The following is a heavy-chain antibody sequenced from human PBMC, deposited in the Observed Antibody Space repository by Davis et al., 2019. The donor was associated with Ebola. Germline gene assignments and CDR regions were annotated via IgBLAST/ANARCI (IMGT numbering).Heavy chain of an antibody. CDR2: ITPSDGST. V-gene: IGHV1-46*01. J-gene: IGHJ6*03. Sequence: ASVKVSCKASGYIITSYYLHWVRQAPGQGLEWMGIITPSDGSTAYAQKFQGRVAMTRDTSTSTVYMELSSLISDDTAVYYCARGGNYMDVWGKGTTVTVSS. CDR1: GYIITSYY. D-gene: IGHD6-13*01. CDR3: ARGGNYMDV.